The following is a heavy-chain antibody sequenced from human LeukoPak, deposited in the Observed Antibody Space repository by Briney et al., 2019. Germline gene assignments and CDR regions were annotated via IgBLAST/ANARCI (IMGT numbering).Heavy chain of an antibody. Sequence: GRSLRLSCAASGFTFHDYAMHWVRQAPGKGLEWGSGISWNSGSIGYADSVKGRFTISRDNAKNSLYLQMNSLRAEDMALYYCAKDIGGAVAAYFDYWGQGTLVTVSS. CDR2: ISWNSGSI. J-gene: IGHJ4*02. D-gene: IGHD6-19*01. V-gene: IGHV3-9*03. CDR1: GFTFHDYA. CDR3: AKDIGGAVAAYFDY.